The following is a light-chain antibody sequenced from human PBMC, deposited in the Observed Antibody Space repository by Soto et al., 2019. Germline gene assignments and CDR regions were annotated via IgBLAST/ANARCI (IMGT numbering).Light chain of an antibody. CDR2: DAS. CDR3: QHYNNLPLT. Sequence: EIVLTQSPATLSLSPGERATLSCRASQSVSSYLAWYQQKPGQAPRLLIYDASNRATGIPARFSGSGSGTDFTLTISSLEPEDSAIYYCQHYNNLPLTFGGGTKVDIK. V-gene: IGKV3-11*01. J-gene: IGKJ4*01. CDR1: QSVSSY.